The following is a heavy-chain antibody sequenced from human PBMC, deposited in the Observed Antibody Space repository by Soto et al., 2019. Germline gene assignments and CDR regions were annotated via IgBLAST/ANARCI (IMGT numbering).Heavy chain of an antibody. J-gene: IGHJ6*02. Sequence: GGSLRLSCAASGFTSSSYGIHWVRQAPGKGLEWVALISSDGSNKYYADSVKGRFTISRDNFKNTLYLQMNSLRAEDTAVYYCAKERYGQLWLEDYGMDVWGQGTTVTVSS. CDR3: AKERYGQLWLEDYGMDV. V-gene: IGHV3-30*18. D-gene: IGHD5-18*01. CDR2: ISSDGSNK. CDR1: GFTSSSYG.